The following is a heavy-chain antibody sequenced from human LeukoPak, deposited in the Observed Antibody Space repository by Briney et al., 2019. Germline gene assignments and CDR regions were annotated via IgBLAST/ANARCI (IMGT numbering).Heavy chain of an antibody. D-gene: IGHD5-18*01. V-gene: IGHV4-4*07. Sequence: SETLSLTCTVSGGSISSYYWSWIRQPAGKGLEWIGRIYTSGSTNYNPSLKSRVTMSVDTSKNQFSLKLNSVTAADTAVYYCARQYPDSYGVWSWGLFDYWGQGTLVTVSS. CDR3: ARQYPDSYGVWSWGLFDY. J-gene: IGHJ4*02. CDR1: GGSISSYY. CDR2: IYTSGST.